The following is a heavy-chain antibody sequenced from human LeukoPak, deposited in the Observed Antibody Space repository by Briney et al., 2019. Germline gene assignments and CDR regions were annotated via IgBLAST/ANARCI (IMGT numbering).Heavy chain of an antibody. J-gene: IGHJ4*02. Sequence: SVKVSCKASGGTFSSYAISWVRQAPGQGLEWMGRIIPILGIANYAQKFQGRVTITADKSTSTAYMELSSLRSEDTPVYYCASCSGGSCYSTYWGQGTLVTVSS. V-gene: IGHV1-69*04. CDR1: GGTFSSYA. CDR3: ASCSGGSCYSTY. CDR2: IIPILGIA. D-gene: IGHD2-15*01.